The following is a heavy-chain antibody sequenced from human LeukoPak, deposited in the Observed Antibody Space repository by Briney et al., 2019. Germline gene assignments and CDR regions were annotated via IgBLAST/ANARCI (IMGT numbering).Heavy chain of an antibody. CDR3: ARVGVGATSPFGY. CDR2: INPSGGST. CDR1: GYTFTSYY. V-gene: IGHV1-46*01. D-gene: IGHD1-26*01. J-gene: IGHJ4*02. Sequence: VASVKVSCKASGYTFTSYYMHWVRQAPGQGLEWMGIINPSGGSTSYAQKFQGRVTITTDESTSTAYMELSSLRSEDTAVYYCARVGVGATSPFGYWGQGTLVTVSS.